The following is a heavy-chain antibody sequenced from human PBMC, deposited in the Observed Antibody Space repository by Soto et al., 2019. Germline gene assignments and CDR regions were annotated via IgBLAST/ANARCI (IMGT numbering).Heavy chain of an antibody. Sequence: SVKVSCKASGFTFTSSAVQWVRQARGQRLEWIGWIVVGSGNTNYAQKFQERVTITRDMSTSTAYMELSSLRSEDTAVYYCAAGSSGWYRFTAALDYGGQGTLVTVSS. D-gene: IGHD6-19*01. CDR3: AAGSSGWYRFTAALDY. J-gene: IGHJ4*02. V-gene: IGHV1-58*01. CDR1: GFTFTSSA. CDR2: IVVGSGNT.